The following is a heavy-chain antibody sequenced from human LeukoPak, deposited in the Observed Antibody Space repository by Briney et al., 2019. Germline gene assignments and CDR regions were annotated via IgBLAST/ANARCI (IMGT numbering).Heavy chain of an antibody. CDR1: GGSFSGYH. CDR3: ARDKWEPRYAFDI. J-gene: IGHJ3*02. V-gene: IGHV4-34*01. D-gene: IGHD1-26*01. Sequence: SETLSLTCAVYGGSFSGYHWSWIRQPPGKGLEWIGEIGHSGSTNYNPSLKSRVTISVDKSKTQFSLKLSSVTAADTAVYYCARDKWEPRYAFDIWGQGTMVTVSS. CDR2: IGHSGST.